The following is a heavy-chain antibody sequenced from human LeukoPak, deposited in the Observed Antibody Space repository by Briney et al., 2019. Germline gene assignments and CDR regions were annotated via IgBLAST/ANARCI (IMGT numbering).Heavy chain of an antibody. CDR3: ARAPRTTVTTRGWWFDP. D-gene: IGHD4-17*01. V-gene: IGHV1-46*01. J-gene: IGHJ5*02. Sequence: ASVKVSCKASGYTFTSYYMHWVRQAPGQGLEWMGIINPSGGSTSYAQKFQGRVTMTRDTSTSTIYMELSSLRSEDTAVYYCARAPRTTVTTRGWWFDPWGQGTLVTVSS. CDR2: INPSGGST. CDR1: GYTFTSYY.